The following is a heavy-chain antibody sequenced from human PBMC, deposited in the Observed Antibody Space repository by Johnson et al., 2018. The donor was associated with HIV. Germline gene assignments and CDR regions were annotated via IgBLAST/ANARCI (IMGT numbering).Heavy chain of an antibody. J-gene: IGHJ3*02. D-gene: IGHD3-10*01. CDR3: ARDLYPFGPVQAFDI. CDR1: GFTFSSYA. CDR2: ISYDGSNK. V-gene: IGHV3-30-3*01. Sequence: QEHLVESGGGVVQPGRSLRLSCAASGFTFSSYAMHWVRQAPGKGLEWVAIISYDGSNKYYADSVKGRFTISRDNSKNTLYLQMNSLRAEDTAVYYCARDLYPFGPVQAFDIWGQGTMVTVSS.